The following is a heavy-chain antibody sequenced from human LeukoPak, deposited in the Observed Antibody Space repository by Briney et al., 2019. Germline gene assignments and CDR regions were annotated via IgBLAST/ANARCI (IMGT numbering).Heavy chain of an antibody. J-gene: IGHJ4*02. CDR1: GGSISSGGYY. CDR3: ARDQRGNRYVGY. D-gene: IGHD4-23*01. CDR2: IYYSGST. Sequence: SQTLSLTCTVSGGSISSGGYYWSWIRQQPGKGLEWIGYIYYSGSTYYNPSLKSRVTISVDTSKNQFSLKLSSVTAADTAVYYCARDQRGNRYVGYWGQGTLVTVSS. V-gene: IGHV4-31*03.